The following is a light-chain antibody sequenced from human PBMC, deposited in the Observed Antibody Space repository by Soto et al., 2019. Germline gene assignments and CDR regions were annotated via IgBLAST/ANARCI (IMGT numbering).Light chain of an antibody. CDR3: QVWDSSSDHWV. J-gene: IGLJ3*02. Sequence: SYELTQPLSVSVAPGQTARITCGGNSIGSKSVHWYQQRPGQAPVLVVYDNSDRPSGIPERFSGSTSGNTATLTISRVEAGDEADYYCQVWDSSSDHWVFGGGTKVTVL. CDR1: SIGSKS. V-gene: IGLV3-21*02. CDR2: DNS.